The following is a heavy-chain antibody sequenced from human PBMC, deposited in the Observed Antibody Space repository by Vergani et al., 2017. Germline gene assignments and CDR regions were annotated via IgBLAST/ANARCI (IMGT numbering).Heavy chain of an antibody. Sequence: QVQLVQSGAEVKKPGSSVKVSCKASGGTFSSYAISWVRQAPGQGLEWMGGIIPIFGTANYAQKFQGRVTITADESTSRAYMELSSLRSEDTAVYYCARDGRYSSSRDYYYYYYMDVWGKGTTVTVSS. CDR3: ARDGRYSSSRDYYYYYYMDV. J-gene: IGHJ6*03. V-gene: IGHV1-69*01. CDR2: IIPIFGTA. CDR1: GGTFSSYA. D-gene: IGHD6-6*01.